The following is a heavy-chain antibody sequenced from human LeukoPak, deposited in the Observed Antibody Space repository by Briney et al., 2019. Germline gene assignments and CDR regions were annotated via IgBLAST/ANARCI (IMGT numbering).Heavy chain of an antibody. V-gene: IGHV3-11*04. J-gene: IGHJ4*02. CDR1: GFTFSDYY. D-gene: IGHD5-24*01. CDR3: ARLERVGGYNSPYSDY. Sequence: KAGGSLRLSCAASGFTFSDYYMSWIRQAPGKGLEWVSYISSSGSTIYYADSVKGRFTISRDNAKNSLYLQMNSLRAEDTAVYYCARLERVGGYNSPYSDYWGQGTLVTVSS. CDR2: ISSSGSTI.